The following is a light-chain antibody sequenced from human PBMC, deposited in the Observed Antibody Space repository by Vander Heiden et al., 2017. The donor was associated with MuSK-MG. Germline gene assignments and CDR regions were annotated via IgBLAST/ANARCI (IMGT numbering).Light chain of an antibody. Sequence: DIVMTQSPDSLAVSLGERATINRKSSQSVLYGPNNKNYLAWFQQKPGQPPKLLIYWASTRESGVPDRFSGAGSGADFTLTISSLQAEDVAVYYCHQYYSTPHTFGHGTKVEIK. CDR3: HQYYSTPHT. CDR1: QSVLYGPNNKNY. CDR2: WAS. V-gene: IGKV4-1*01. J-gene: IGKJ1*01.